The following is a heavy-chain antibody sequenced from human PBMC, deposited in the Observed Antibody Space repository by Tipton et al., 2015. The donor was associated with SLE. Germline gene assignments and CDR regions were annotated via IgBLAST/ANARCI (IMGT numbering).Heavy chain of an antibody. V-gene: IGHV4-34*01. Sequence: TLSLTCAVYGGSISSYYWSWIRQPPGKGLEWIGEINHSGSTNYNPSLKSRVTISVDTSKNQFSLKLSSVTAADTAVYYCARGNGGYWGQGTLVTVSS. D-gene: IGHD4-23*01. CDR1: GGSISSYY. CDR2: INHSGST. CDR3: ARGNGGY. J-gene: IGHJ4*02.